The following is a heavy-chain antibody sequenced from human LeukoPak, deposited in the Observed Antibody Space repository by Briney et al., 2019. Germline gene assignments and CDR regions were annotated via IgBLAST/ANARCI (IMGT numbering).Heavy chain of an antibody. J-gene: IGHJ4*02. Sequence: ASVKVSCKASGYTFTTYDINWVRQATGQGLEWMGYMNPNSGDTGYAQKFQGRRTLTWDTSITTAYMELASLRSDDTAVYYCVRELRRDEHWGQGTLVTVSS. D-gene: IGHD3-10*01. CDR2: MNPNSGDT. CDR1: GYTFTTYD. CDR3: VRELRRDEH. V-gene: IGHV1-8*01.